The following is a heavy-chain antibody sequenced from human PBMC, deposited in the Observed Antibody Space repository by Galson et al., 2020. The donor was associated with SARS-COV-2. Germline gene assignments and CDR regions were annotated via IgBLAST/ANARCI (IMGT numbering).Heavy chain of an antibody. V-gene: IGHV3-21*01. J-gene: IGHJ6*02. D-gene: IGHD5-18*01. CDR3: ARDEGTRGYNYGRLYYGMDV. Sequence: NSGGSLRLSCAASGFPFSTYSMNWVRLAPGKGLEWVSSISTSSSYTYYADSVKGRFSISRDNPRNSLYLQMNSLRAEDTAVYYCARDEGTRGYNYGRLYYGMDVWGQGTTVTVSS. CDR2: ISTSSSYT. CDR1: GFPFSTYS.